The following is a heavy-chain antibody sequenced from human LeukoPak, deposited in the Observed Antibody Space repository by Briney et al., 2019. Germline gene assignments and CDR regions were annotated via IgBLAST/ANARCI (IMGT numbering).Heavy chain of an antibody. CDR3: AREGYYGAFDI. CDR2: IGANSAI. CDR1: GFTFSDYS. V-gene: IGHV3-48*02. J-gene: IGHJ3*02. D-gene: IGHD3-10*01. Sequence: PGGSLRLSCAASGFTFSDYSMNWVRQALGKGLEWVSYIGANSAIYYADSVKGRFTISRDNAKNSLSLQMNSLRDDDTAVYYCAREGYYGAFDIWGQGTVVTVSS.